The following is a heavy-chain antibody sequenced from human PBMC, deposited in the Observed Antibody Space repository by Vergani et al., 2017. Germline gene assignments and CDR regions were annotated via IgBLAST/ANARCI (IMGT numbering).Heavy chain of an antibody. Sequence: QVQLQESGPGLVKPSETLSLTCTVSGGSISSYYWSWIRQPPGKGLEWIGYIYYSGSTNYNPSLKSRVTISVDTSKNQFSLKLSSVTDADTAVYYCARGNQWLPVYWGQGTLVTVSS. CDR2: IYYSGST. CDR1: GGSISSYY. J-gene: IGHJ4*02. V-gene: IGHV4-59*01. D-gene: IGHD3-22*01. CDR3: ARGNQWLPVY.